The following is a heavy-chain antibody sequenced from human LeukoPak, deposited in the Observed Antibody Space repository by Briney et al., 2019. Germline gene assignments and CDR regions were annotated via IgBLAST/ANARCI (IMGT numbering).Heavy chain of an antibody. Sequence: SXXVSCKASGYTFTSYGISWVRQAPGQGLEWMGWISAYNGNTNYAHKLHGRVTMTTDTSTSTAYMELRSLRSDDTAVYYCARDRSHYDFWSGYYQGDAFDIWGQGTMVTVSS. CDR2: ISAYNGNT. V-gene: IGHV1-18*01. J-gene: IGHJ3*02. CDR1: GYTFTSYG. CDR3: ARDRSHYDFWSGYYQGDAFDI. D-gene: IGHD3-3*01.